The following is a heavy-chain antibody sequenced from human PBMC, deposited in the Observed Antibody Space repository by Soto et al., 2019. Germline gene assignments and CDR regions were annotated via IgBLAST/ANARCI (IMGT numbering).Heavy chain of an antibody. CDR2: IYYSGST. J-gene: IGHJ5*02. Sequence: PSETLSLTCTVSAGSINSYYLSWIRQPPGEGLEWIAYIYYSGSTNYNPSLKSRVTVSLDTSKNQFSLKLSSVTAADTAVYYCVGLTMVRGAPAWFDPWGQGTLVTVSS. V-gene: IGHV4-59*08. CDR1: AGSINSYY. CDR3: VGLTMVRGAPAWFDP. D-gene: IGHD3-10*01.